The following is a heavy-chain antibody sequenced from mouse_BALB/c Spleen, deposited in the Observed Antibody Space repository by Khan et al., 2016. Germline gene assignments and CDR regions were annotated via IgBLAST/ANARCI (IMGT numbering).Heavy chain of an antibody. J-gene: IGHJ3*01. D-gene: IGHD2-3*01. CDR3: VRGNDGFFAWFAY. CDR1: GYSITSDCA. CDR2: ISYSGYT. Sequence: EVQLQESGLGLVKPSQSLSLTCTVTGYSITSDCAWSWIRQFPGNRLEWMGYISYSGYTSYNPSLKSRISITRDTSKNQFVLQLKSVTTEDTATYYCVRGNDGFFAWFAYWGQGTLVTVST. V-gene: IGHV3-2*02.